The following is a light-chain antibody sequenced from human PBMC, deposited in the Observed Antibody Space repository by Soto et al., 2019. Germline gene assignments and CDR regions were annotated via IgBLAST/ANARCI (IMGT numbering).Light chain of an antibody. CDR1: QSVSDMY. CDR3: QHYGTSAL. V-gene: IGKV3-20*01. Sequence: EIVLTQSPGTLSLSPGERATLSCRASQSVSDMYLAWYQQKPGQAPRLLIYASNRATGIPDRFSGSGSGTDFTLTISRLQPDDFAVYYGQHYGTSALFGPGTKVEIK. CDR2: AS. J-gene: IGKJ3*01.